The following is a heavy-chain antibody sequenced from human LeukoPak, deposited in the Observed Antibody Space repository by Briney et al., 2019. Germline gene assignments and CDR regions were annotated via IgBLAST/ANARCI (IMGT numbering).Heavy chain of an antibody. J-gene: IGHJ4*02. Sequence: SETLSLTCSVSGDSISSGGYYWSWIRQHPGKGLEWIVNIYYSGSTYDNPSLKSRLTISVDTSKNQFSLKLSSVTAADTAVYYCARGRIGTGYYFDYWGQGTLVTVSS. CDR1: GDSISSGGYY. CDR3: ARGRIGTGYYFDY. CDR2: IYYSGST. D-gene: IGHD6-13*01. V-gene: IGHV4-31*03.